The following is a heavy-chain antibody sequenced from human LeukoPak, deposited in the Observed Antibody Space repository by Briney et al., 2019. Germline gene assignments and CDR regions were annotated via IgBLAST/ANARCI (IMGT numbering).Heavy chain of an antibody. J-gene: IGHJ3*02. D-gene: IGHD3-22*01. CDR3: ARATITMAVGVPADAFDI. Sequence: SQTLSLTCTVSGGSISSADYYWRWIRQPPGKGLEWIVYIYYSGNTYYNPSLKSRVTISLDRSKTQFSLKQSSVTAADTAVYYCARATITMAVGVPADAFDIWGQGTMVTVSS. CDR1: GGSISSADYY. CDR2: IYYSGNT. V-gene: IGHV4-30-4*08.